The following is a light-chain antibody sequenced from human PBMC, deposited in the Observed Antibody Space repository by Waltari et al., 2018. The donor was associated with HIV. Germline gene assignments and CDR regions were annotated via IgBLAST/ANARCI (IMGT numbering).Light chain of an antibody. CDR3: QSYDRSLSNWV. V-gene: IGLV1-40*01. Sequence: QSVLTQPPSVSGAPGQRVTISCPGSSSHIGAGYDVPWYQQLPGPAPNLLIYGNSNRPSGVPDRFSGSKSGTSASLAISGLQPDDETDYYCQSYDRSLSNWVFGGGTKLTVL. CDR2: GNS. J-gene: IGLJ3*02. CDR1: SSHIGAGYD.